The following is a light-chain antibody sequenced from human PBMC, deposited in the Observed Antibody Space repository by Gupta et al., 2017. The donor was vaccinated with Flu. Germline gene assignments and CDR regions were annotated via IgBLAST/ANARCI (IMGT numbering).Light chain of an antibody. CDR3: QVWDTASDHWL. CDR2: DDD. J-gene: IGLJ3*02. V-gene: IGLV3-21*02. CDR1: NIGSET. Sequence: GQTATIACGGNNIGSETVHWYQQKTGQAPVLVLYDDDFRPSGIPERFSGSNSGNTATLTIRRVEAGDEADYYCQVWDTASDHWLFGAGTTLTVV.